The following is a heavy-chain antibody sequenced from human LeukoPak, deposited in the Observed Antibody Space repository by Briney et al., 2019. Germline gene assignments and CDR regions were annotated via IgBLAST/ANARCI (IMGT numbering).Heavy chain of an antibody. Sequence: GGSLRLSCAASGFTFSSYGMHWVRQAPGKGLEWVAFIRYDGSNKYYADSVKGRFTISRDNSKNTLYLQMNSLRAADTAVYYCAKDQAEYGDYYAFDIWGQGTMVTVSS. J-gene: IGHJ3*02. D-gene: IGHD4-17*01. CDR1: GFTFSSYG. CDR3: AKDQAEYGDYYAFDI. CDR2: IRYDGSNK. V-gene: IGHV3-30*02.